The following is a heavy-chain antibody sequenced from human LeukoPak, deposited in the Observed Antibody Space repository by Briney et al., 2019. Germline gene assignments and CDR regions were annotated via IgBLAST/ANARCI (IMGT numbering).Heavy chain of an antibody. CDR2: ISSSSSTI. D-gene: IGHD3-10*01. CDR1: GFTFSSYS. CDR3: ARDGMVRGVIIWDAFDI. J-gene: IGHJ3*02. Sequence: GGSLRLSCAASGFTFSSYSMNWVRQAPGKGLEWVSYISSSSSTIYYADSVKGRFTISRDNAKNSLYLQMNSLRDEDTAVHYCARDGMVRGVIIWDAFDIWGQGTMVTVSS. V-gene: IGHV3-48*02.